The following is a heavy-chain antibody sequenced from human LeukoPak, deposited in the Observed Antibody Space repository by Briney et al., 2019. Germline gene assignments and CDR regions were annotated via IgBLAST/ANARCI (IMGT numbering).Heavy chain of an antibody. CDR2: IYTSGST. V-gene: IGHV4-4*07. J-gene: IGHJ3*02. D-gene: IGHD3-22*01. Sequence: SETLSLTCTVSGGSISSYYWSWIRQPAGKGLGWIGRIYTSGSTNYNPSLKSRVTMSVDTSKNQFSLKLSSVTAADTAVYYCARDYYDGSGYYYVGAFDIWGQGTMVTVSS. CDR1: GGSISSYY. CDR3: ARDYYDGSGYYYVGAFDI.